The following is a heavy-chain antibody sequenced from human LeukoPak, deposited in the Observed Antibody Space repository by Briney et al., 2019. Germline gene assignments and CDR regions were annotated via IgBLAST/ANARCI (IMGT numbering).Heavy chain of an antibody. CDR3: ARASGELRFLEWLFYFDY. D-gene: IGHD3-3*01. Sequence: ASVKVSCKASGYTFTSYAMSWVRQAPGQGLEWMGWINTNTGNPTYAQGFTGRFVFSLDTSVSTAYLQISSLKAEDTAVYYCARASGELRFLEWLFYFDYWGQGTLVTVSS. J-gene: IGHJ4*02. CDR1: GYTFTSYA. CDR2: INTNTGNP. V-gene: IGHV7-4-1*02.